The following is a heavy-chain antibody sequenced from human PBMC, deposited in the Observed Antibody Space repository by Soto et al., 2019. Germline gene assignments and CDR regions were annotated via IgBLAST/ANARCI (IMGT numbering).Heavy chain of an antibody. CDR2: INAGNGNT. J-gene: IGHJ3*02. CDR1: GYTFTSYA. Sequence: QVQLVQSGAEVKKPGASVKVSCKASGYTFTSYAMHWVRQAPGQRLEWMGWINAGNGNTKYSQKFQGRVTITRDTSASTAYMELSSLRSEETAVYYCARDRYCSSTSCHDAFDIWGQGTMVTVSS. V-gene: IGHV1-3*01. D-gene: IGHD2-2*01. CDR3: ARDRYCSSTSCHDAFDI.